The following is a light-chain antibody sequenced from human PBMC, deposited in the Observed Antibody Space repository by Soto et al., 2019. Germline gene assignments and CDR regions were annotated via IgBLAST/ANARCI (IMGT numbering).Light chain of an antibody. CDR3: ASWDDSLSGVV. CDR1: SSNIGSNY. Sequence: QTVVTQPPSASGTPGQRVTISCSGSSSNIGSNYVYWYQQLPGTVPQLLIYRNSERPSGVPDRFSGYNSGTSASLAISGLRSEDEADYYCASWDDSLSGVVFGGGTKVTVL. V-gene: IGLV1-47*01. J-gene: IGLJ2*01. CDR2: RNS.